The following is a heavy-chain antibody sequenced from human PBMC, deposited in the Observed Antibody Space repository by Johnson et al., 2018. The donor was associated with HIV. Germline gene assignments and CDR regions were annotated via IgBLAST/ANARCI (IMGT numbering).Heavy chain of an antibody. CDR2: ISYDGSNK. D-gene: IGHD5-18*01. Sequence: QVQLVESGGGVVQPGRSLRLSCAASGFTFSSYAMHWVRQAPGKGLEWVAVISYDGSNKYYADSVKGRFTISRDNSKNTLFLQVNRLSVDDTAVYYCAKERRRQLWFDAFDIWGQGTMVTVSS. V-gene: IGHV3-30*04. CDR1: GFTFSSYA. CDR3: AKERRRQLWFDAFDI. J-gene: IGHJ3*02.